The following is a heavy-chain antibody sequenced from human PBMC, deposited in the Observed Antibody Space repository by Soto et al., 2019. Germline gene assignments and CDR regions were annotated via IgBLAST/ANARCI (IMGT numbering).Heavy chain of an antibody. J-gene: IGHJ6*02. D-gene: IGHD2-2*01. CDR1: GFTFSSYG. V-gene: IGHV3-33*01. Sequence: PGGSLRLSCAASGFTFSSYGMHWVRQAPGKGLEWVAVIWYDGSNKYYADSVKGRFTISRDNSKNTLYLQMNSLRAEDTAVYYCARADIVLVPAAMGVRYYYGMDGWGQGTTVTVSS. CDR2: IWYDGSNK. CDR3: ARADIVLVPAAMGVRYYYGMDG.